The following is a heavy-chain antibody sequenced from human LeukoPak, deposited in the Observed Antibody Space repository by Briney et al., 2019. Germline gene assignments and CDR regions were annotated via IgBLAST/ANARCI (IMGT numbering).Heavy chain of an antibody. V-gene: IGHV1-2*02. D-gene: IGHD1-1*01. CDR3: ARSLERRAWFDP. J-gene: IGHJ5*02. CDR1: GLTFTGYY. CDR2: INPNSGGT. Sequence: ASVKVSCKASGLTFTGYYMHGVRQAPGQGLEWMGWINPNSGGTNYAQKFQGRVTMTRDTSISTAYMELSRLRSDDTAVYYCARSLERRAWFDPWGQGTLVTVSS.